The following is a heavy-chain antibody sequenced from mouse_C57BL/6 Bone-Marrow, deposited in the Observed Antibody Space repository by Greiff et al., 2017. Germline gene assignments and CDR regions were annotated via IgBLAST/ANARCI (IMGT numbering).Heavy chain of an antibody. CDR1: GYTFTSYW. Sequence: VQLQQPGAELVKPGASVKLSCKASGYTFTSYWMQWVKQRPGQGLEWIGEIDPSDSYTNYNQKFKGKATLTVDTSSSTAYMQLSSLTSEDSAVYYCARDGDDYGPYQGFAYWGQGTLVTVSA. D-gene: IGHD1-1*01. CDR3: ARDGDDYGPYQGFAY. CDR2: IDPSDSYT. V-gene: IGHV1-50*01. J-gene: IGHJ3*01.